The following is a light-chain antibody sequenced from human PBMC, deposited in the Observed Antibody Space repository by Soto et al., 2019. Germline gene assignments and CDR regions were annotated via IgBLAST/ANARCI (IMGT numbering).Light chain of an antibody. CDR2: LEGSGSY. V-gene: IGLV4-60*03. J-gene: IGLJ2*01. CDR1: SGHSSYI. CDR3: ETWDSNTRV. Sequence: QLVLTQSSSASASLGSSVKLTCTLSSGHSSYIIAWHQQQPGKAPRYLMKLEGSGSYNKGSGVPDRFSGSSSGADRYLTISNLQSEDEAEYYCETWDSNTRVFGGGTQLTVL.